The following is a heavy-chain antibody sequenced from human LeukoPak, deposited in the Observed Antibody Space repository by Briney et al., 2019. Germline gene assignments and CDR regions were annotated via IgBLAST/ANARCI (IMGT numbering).Heavy chain of an antibody. J-gene: IGHJ6*02. Sequence: KAGESLKISCKGSGYRFTSYWISWVRQMPGKGLEWMGRIDPSDSYTNYSPSFQGHVTISADKSISTAYLQWSSLKASDTAMYYCATGYSNYYYYGMDVWGQGTTVTVSS. CDR2: IDPSDSYT. CDR3: ATGYSNYYYYGMDV. D-gene: IGHD6-13*01. V-gene: IGHV5-10-1*01. CDR1: GYRFTSYW.